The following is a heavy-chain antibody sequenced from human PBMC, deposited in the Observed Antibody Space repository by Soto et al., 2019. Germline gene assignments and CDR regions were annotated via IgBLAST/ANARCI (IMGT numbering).Heavy chain of an antibody. D-gene: IGHD1-7*01. CDR3: AKDRNYPRDQFHY. V-gene: IGHV3-23*01. Sequence: GGSLRLSCAASGFTFSTYALSWVRQAPGKGLEWVSAISANGQGIYYADSVRGRFTISRDNSKNTIFLHMDSLRAEDTAVYYCAKDRNYPRDQFHYWGQGTLVPVSS. CDR1: GFTFSTYA. J-gene: IGHJ4*02. CDR2: ISANGQGI.